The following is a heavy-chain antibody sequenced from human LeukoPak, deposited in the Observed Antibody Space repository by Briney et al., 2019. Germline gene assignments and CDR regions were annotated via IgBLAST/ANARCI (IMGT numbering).Heavy chain of an antibody. CDR2: IYWNDDK. Sequence: SGPTLVNPTQTLTLTCTFSGFSLSPSGVGGGWIRPPPGKALEWLALIYWNDDKRYSPSLKSRFTITKDTSKHQVVLTMPNMDPVDTATYYCAHSLATVTTKAAFDIWGQGTMVTVSS. CDR3: AHSLATVTTKAAFDI. J-gene: IGHJ3*02. D-gene: IGHD4-17*01. V-gene: IGHV2-5*01. CDR1: GFSLSPSGVG.